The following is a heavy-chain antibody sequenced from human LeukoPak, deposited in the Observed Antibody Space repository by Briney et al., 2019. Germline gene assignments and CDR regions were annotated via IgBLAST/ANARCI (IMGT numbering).Heavy chain of an antibody. CDR3: AKDIQPPMVYCSGGSCYSGGFDY. CDR2: IYSGGST. CDR1: GFTVSSNY. Sequence: GGSLRLSCAASGFTVSSNYMSWVRQAPGKGLEWVSVIYSGGSTYYADSVKGRFTISRDNSKNSLYLQMNSLRTEDTALYYCAKDIQPPMVYCSGGSCYSGGFDYWGQGTLVTVSS. D-gene: IGHD2-15*01. V-gene: IGHV3-53*05. J-gene: IGHJ4*02.